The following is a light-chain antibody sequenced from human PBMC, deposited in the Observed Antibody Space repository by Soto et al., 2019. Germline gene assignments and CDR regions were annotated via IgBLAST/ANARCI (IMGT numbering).Light chain of an antibody. Sequence: DIQMTQSPSTLSASVGDRITITCRASQSVNTWLAWYQQKPGKAPKLLIYKASNLEGGVPLRFSGSGSGTEFTLTIGSLQPDDFATYYCQQYNGFPPAFGRGTKVEI. J-gene: IGKJ1*01. V-gene: IGKV1-5*03. CDR3: QQYNGFPPA. CDR1: QSVNTW. CDR2: KAS.